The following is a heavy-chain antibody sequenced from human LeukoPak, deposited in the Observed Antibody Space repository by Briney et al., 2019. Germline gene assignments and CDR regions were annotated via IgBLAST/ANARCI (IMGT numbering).Heavy chain of an antibody. CDR3: ARTAPYYDSSGYYSPYYYYGMDV. CDR2: ISESGGST. Sequence: PGGSLRLSCAASGFTFSSYAMSWVRQAPGRGLEGVSTISESGGSTYYADSVKGRFTISRDNSKNTLYLQMNSLRAEDTAVYYCARTAPYYDSSGYYSPYYYYGMDVWGQGTTVTVSS. J-gene: IGHJ6*02. D-gene: IGHD3-22*01. CDR1: GFTFSSYA. V-gene: IGHV3-23*01.